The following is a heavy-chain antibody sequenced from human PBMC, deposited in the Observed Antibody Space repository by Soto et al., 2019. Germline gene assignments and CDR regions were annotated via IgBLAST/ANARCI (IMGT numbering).Heavy chain of an antibody. CDR3: AKARAQYYDFWSGYPVDY. CDR1: GFTFSTYA. J-gene: IGHJ4*02. V-gene: IGHV3-23*01. D-gene: IGHD3-3*01. Sequence: GGSLRLSCAASGFTFSTYAMTWVRQVPGKGLEWVSAIRGSGASTYYADSVKGRFTISRDNSKNTLFLQMNSLRAEDTAVYYCAKARAQYYDFWSGYPVDYWGQGTLVTVSS. CDR2: IRGSGAST.